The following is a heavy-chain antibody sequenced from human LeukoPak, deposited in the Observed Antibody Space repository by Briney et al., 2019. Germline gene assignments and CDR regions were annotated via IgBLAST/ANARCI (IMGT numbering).Heavy chain of an antibody. CDR1: GGSISSGDYY. CDR3: ARGGLWSYFDY. J-gene: IGHJ4*02. CDR2: IYHSGST. V-gene: IGHV4-30-4*08. D-gene: IGHD5-18*01. Sequence: SETLSLTCTVSGGSISSGDYYWSWIRQSPGKGLEWIGYIYHSGSTYYNPSLKSRVTISVDTSKNQFSLKLSSVTAADTAVYYCARGGLWSYFDYWGQGTLVTVSS.